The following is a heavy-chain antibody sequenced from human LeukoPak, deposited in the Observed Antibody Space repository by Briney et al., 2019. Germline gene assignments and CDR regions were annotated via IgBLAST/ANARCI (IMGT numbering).Heavy chain of an antibody. J-gene: IGHJ4*02. D-gene: IGHD6-19*01. CDR3: ARVAVAAPFFDY. V-gene: IGHV4-34*01. CDR1: GGSFSGYY. CDR2: INHSGST. Sequence: PSETLSLTCAVYGGSFSGYYWSWIRQPPGKGLEWIGEINHSGSTNHNPSLKSRVTISVDTSKNQFSLKLSSVTAADTAVYYCARVAVAAPFFDYWGQGTLVTVSS.